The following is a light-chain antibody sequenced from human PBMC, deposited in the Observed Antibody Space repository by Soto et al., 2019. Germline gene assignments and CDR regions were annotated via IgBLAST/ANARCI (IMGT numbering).Light chain of an antibody. J-gene: IGLJ1*01. CDR1: SSDVGGYNY. CDR2: DVS. Sequence: QSVLTQPASASGSPGQSITISCTGTSSDVGGYNYVSWYQQHPGKAPKLMIYDVSNRPSGVSNRFSGSKSGNTASLTISGLRAEDEADYYCSSYTSRSTLYVFGTGTKVTVL. V-gene: IGLV2-14*01. CDR3: SSYTSRSTLYV.